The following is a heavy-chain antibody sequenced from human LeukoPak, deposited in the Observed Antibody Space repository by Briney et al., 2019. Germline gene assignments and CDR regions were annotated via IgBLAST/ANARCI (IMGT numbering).Heavy chain of an antibody. CDR1: GYTFTSYD. CDR2: MNPNSGNT. CDR3: ANAYSGYGLSQLDY. J-gene: IGHJ4*02. V-gene: IGHV1-8*01. D-gene: IGHD5-12*01. Sequence: GASVRVSCKASGYTFTSYDINWVRQATGQGLEWMGWMNPNSGNTGYAQKFQGRVTMTRNTSISTAYMELSSLRSEDTAVYYCANAYSGYGLSQLDYWGQGTLVTVSS.